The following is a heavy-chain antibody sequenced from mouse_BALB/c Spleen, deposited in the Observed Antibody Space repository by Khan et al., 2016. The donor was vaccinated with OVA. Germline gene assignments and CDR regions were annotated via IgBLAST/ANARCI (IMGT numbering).Heavy chain of an antibody. Sequence: EVKLVESGGSSVKPGGSLKLSCAVSGFTFSSYVMSWVRQTPEKRLEWVASISSGGSTYYPDSVKGRFTISRVNARNIVNLQMSSLRSEDMAIYYCAREAYRYDEYYFDYWGQGTTLTVSS. V-gene: IGHV5-6-5*01. J-gene: IGHJ2*01. CDR2: ISSGGST. D-gene: IGHD2-14*01. CDR1: GFTFSSYV. CDR3: AREAYRYDEYYFDY.